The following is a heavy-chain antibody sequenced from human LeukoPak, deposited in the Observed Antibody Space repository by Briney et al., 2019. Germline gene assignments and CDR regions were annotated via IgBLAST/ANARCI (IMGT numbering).Heavy chain of an antibody. J-gene: IGHJ4*02. V-gene: IGHV3-30*04. D-gene: IGHD1-1*01. Sequence: PGGSLRLSCAATGFTFSNFAMRWVRQAPGKGLEWVAVVSYDGSYKYYADSVKGRFTISRDNSKNTLYLQMNSLRAEDTAVYYCARAPGYGAAYYFDYWGQGTLVTVSS. CDR3: ARAPGYGAAYYFDY. CDR1: GFTFSNFA. CDR2: VSYDGSYK.